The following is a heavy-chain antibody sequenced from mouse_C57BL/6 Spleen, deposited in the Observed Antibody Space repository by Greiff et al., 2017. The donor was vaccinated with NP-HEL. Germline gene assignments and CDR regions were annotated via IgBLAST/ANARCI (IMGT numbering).Heavy chain of an antibody. CDR2: IRSKSNNYAT. V-gene: IGHV10-1*01. Sequence: EVMLVESGGGLVQPKGSLKLSCAASGFSFTTYAMNWVRQAPGKGLEWVARIRSKSNNYATYYADSVKDRFTISRDDSESMLYLQMNNLKTEDTAMYYCVRGTYGLDYWGQGTSVTVSS. CDR3: VRGTYGLDY. D-gene: IGHD1-1*01. CDR1: GFSFTTYA. J-gene: IGHJ4*01.